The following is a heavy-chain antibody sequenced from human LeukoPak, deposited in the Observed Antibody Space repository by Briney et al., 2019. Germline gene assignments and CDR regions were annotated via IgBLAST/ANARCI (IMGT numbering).Heavy chain of an antibody. Sequence: SETLSLTCTVSGGSISSYYWSWIRQPPGKGLEWIGYIYYSGSTNYNPSLKSRVTISVDTSKNQFSLKLSSVTAADTAVYYCAREAPSRYYFGYWGQGTLVTVSS. V-gene: IGHV4-59*01. CDR3: AREAPSRYYFGY. CDR2: IYYSGST. J-gene: IGHJ4*02. CDR1: GGSISSYY.